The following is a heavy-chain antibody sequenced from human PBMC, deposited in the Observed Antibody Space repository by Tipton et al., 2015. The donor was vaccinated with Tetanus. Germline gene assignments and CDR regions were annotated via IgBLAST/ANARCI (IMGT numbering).Heavy chain of an antibody. V-gene: IGHV4-34*01. CDR3: AKGGGWGLIDS. J-gene: IGHJ4*02. Sequence: TLSLTCAVSGGSFSDYYWNWIRQPPGKGLEWIGEGYRSGSTSYNPSLKSRVPISGDTPKKQVSLRLNSVTAADTAVYYCAKGGGWGLIDSWGQGTLVTVSS. CDR2: GYRSGST. D-gene: IGHD3-16*01. CDR1: GGSFSDYY.